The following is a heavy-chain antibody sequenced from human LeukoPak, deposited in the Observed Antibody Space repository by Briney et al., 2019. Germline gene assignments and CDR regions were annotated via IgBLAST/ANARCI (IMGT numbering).Heavy chain of an antibody. D-gene: IGHD3-9*01. Sequence: SETLSLTCTVSGGSISSSNYYWVWIRQPPGKGLEWVGSIYYSGSTYYNPSLKSRVTISVDTSKDQFSLKLSSVTAADTAVYYCALRYFDRDYWGQGTLVTVSS. J-gene: IGHJ4*02. CDR2: IYYSGST. CDR3: ALRYFDRDY. V-gene: IGHV4-39*01. CDR1: GGSISSSNYY.